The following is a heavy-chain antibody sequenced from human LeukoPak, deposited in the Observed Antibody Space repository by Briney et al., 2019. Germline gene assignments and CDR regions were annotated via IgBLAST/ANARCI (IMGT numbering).Heavy chain of an antibody. V-gene: IGHV5-51*01. Sequence: GESLKISCKGSGYSFTSYWIGWVRQMPGKGLEWMGIIYPGDSDTRYSPSFQGQVTISADKSISTAYLQWSSLKASDTAMHYCARPAVWYYDSSGYLDWGQGTLVTVSS. D-gene: IGHD3-22*01. CDR3: ARPAVWYYDSSGYLD. CDR1: GYSFTSYW. J-gene: IGHJ4*02. CDR2: IYPGDSDT.